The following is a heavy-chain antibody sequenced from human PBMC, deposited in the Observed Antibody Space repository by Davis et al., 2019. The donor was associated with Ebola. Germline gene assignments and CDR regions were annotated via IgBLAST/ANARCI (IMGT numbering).Heavy chain of an antibody. J-gene: IGHJ4*02. D-gene: IGHD2-2*01. V-gene: IGHV1-18*01. CDR1: GYTFTSYA. CDR2: ISAYNGNT. CDR3: ARDIVVVPAAIDY. Sequence: ASVKVSCKASGYTFTSYAMHWVRQAPGQGLEWMGWISAYNGNTNYAQKLQGRVTMTTDTSTSTAYMELRSLRSDDTAVYYCARDIVVVPAAIDYWGQGTLVTVSS.